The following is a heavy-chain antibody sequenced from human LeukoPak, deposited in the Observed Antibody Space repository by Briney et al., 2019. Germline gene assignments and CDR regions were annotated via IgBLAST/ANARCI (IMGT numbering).Heavy chain of an antibody. CDR2: INHSGST. Sequence: SETLSLTCAVYGGSFSGYYWSWIRRPPGKGLEWIGEINHSGSTNYNPSLKSRVTISVDTSKNQFSLKLSSVTAADTAVYYCARERGGYSYGLIYYYYYMDVWGKGTTVTVSS. V-gene: IGHV4-34*01. CDR1: GGSFSGYY. J-gene: IGHJ6*03. CDR3: ARERGGYSYGLIYYYYYMDV. D-gene: IGHD5-18*01.